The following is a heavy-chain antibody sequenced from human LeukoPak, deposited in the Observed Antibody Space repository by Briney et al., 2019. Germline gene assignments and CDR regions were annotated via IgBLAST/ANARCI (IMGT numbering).Heavy chain of an antibody. CDR2: ISYDGTNQ. J-gene: IGHJ4*02. D-gene: IGHD4-17*01. V-gene: IGHV3-30-3*01. CDR1: GFSFSSYA. CDR3: AREMTTNYFDY. Sequence: GGSLRLSCAASGFSFSSYAMPWVRQAPVKGLEWVAVISYDGTNQYYADSVKGRFTISRDNSKNTLYLQMNSLRAEDTAVYYCAREMTTNYFDYWGQGTLVTVSS.